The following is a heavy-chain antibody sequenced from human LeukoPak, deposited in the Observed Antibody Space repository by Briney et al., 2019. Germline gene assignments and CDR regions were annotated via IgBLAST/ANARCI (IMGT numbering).Heavy chain of an antibody. Sequence: SETLSLTCTASGGSLNSYFWTWIRQPPGKGLEWIGYVYYSGSTNYNPSLKSRVTISVDTSKNQVSLKLTSVTAADTAVYYCGRSSSRDGYNRIGDWGQGTLVTVSS. D-gene: IGHD5-24*01. CDR2: VYYSGST. CDR1: GGSLNSYF. CDR3: GRSSSRDGYNRIGD. J-gene: IGHJ4*02. V-gene: IGHV4-59*01.